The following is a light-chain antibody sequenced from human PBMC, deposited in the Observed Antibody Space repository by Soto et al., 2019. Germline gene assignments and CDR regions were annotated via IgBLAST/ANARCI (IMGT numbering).Light chain of an antibody. CDR3: QQYISYRA. CDR2: NAS. Sequence: DIPMTQSASTLSASVGDIVTITRRASQSIDTWLAWNQQKPGRAPKPLISNASILESGVQSRFSGSGSGTDFTLTIKGLQPDDFAIYYCQQYISYRAFGQGTKVDIK. J-gene: IGKJ1*01. V-gene: IGKV1-5*03. CDR1: QSIDTW.